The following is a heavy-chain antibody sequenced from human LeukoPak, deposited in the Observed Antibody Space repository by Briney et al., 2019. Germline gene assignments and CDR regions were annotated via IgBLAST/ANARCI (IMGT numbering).Heavy chain of an antibody. J-gene: IGHJ4*02. CDR2: IYYSGST. CDR1: GGSISSYY. D-gene: IGHD6-13*01. Sequence: SETLSLTCTVSGGSISSYYWSWIRQPPGKGLEWIGYIYYSGSTNYNPSLKSRVTISVDTSKNQFSLQLSSVTAADTAVYYCARASPRYSSSWYSDYFDSWGQGTLVTVSS. CDR3: ARASPRYSSSWYSDYFDS. V-gene: IGHV4-59*12.